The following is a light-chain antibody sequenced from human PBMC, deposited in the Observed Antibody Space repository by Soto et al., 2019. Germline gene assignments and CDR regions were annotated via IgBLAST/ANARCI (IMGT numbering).Light chain of an antibody. CDR2: TAS. V-gene: IGKV1-27*01. CDR3: QKYDSVPWS. CDR1: QGIGNN. J-gene: IGKJ1*01. Sequence: DIQMTQSPSSLSASVGDRVTITCRASQGIGNNLAWYQQKPGKVPKVLIYTASTLHSGVPSRFSGSGSGTDFTLTINSLQPEDVATYFCQKYDSVPWSFGQGARVES.